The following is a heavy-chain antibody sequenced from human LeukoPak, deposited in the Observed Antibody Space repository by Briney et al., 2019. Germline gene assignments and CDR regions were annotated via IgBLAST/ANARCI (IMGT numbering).Heavy chain of an antibody. CDR3: ARLLDAAYRSTYWPYGMDV. CDR1: GYTFISNY. CDR2: INPNNGAT. D-gene: IGHD3-3*01. Sequence: GASVKVSCKASGYTFISNYIHWVRQAPGQGLEWVGIINPNNGATPYAQRLQGRIAMPRDTSTSTVYMELSSLRSDDTAVYYCARLLDAAYRSTYWPYGMDVWGQGTTVIVSS. V-gene: IGHV1-46*03. J-gene: IGHJ6*02.